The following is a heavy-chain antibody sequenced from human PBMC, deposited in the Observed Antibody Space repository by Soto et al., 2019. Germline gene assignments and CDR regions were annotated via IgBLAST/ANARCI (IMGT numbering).Heavy chain of an antibody. V-gene: IGHV3-66*01. CDR2: IYSGGST. Sequence: WGSLRLSCAASGFIVSSNYMSWVRQAPGKGLEWVSVIYSGGSTFYADSVKGRFIISRDDSKNTLFLQMNSLRAEDTAVYYCATAKLLLPWLFDYWGQGTLVTVSS. D-gene: IGHD2-15*01. CDR1: GFIVSSNY. CDR3: ATAKLLLPWLFDY. J-gene: IGHJ4*02.